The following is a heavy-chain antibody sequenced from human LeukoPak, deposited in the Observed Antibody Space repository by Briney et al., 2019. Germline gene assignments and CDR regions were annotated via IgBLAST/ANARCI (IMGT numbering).Heavy chain of an antibody. CDR3: AKDRGY. Sequence: GGSLRLSCAASGFTFTTYAMIWVRHAPGKGLEWLSSISGNGDTTNYADSVKGRFTISRDNSNNAVYRQMNSLRGEDTAVYYCAKDRGYWSQGTLVTVSS. V-gene: IGHV3-23*01. CDR2: ISGNGDTT. CDR1: GFTFTTYA. J-gene: IGHJ4*02.